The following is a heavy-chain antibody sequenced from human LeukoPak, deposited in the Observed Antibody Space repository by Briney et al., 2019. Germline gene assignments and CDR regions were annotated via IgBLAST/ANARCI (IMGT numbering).Heavy chain of an antibody. D-gene: IGHD1-26*01. J-gene: IGHJ3*02. Sequence: SETLSLTCTVSGDSISSRSYYWSWIRQPAGQGLEWIGRIYTSGNTDYNPSLESRVTMSVDTSKNQFSLKLYSVTAADTAVYYCARHQWVPAFDIWGQGTMVTVSS. CDR3: ARHQWVPAFDI. CDR1: GDSISSRSYY. CDR2: IYTSGNT. V-gene: IGHV4-61*02.